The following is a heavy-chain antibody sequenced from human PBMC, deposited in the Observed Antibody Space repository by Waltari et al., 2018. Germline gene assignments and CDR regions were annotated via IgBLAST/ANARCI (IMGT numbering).Heavy chain of an antibody. J-gene: IGHJ4*02. V-gene: IGHV3-48*01. Sequence: EVQLVESGGGLVQPGGSLRLSCAASGFTFSSYSMKWVRQAPGKGLGWVSYIRTSSSTIYYASSVKGRFTISRDNAKNSLYLQMNSLRAEDTAVYYCARVQDYYDSSGYYRDFDYWGQGTLVTVSS. CDR1: GFTFSSYS. CDR2: IRTSSSTI. D-gene: IGHD3-22*01. CDR3: ARVQDYYDSSGYYRDFDY.